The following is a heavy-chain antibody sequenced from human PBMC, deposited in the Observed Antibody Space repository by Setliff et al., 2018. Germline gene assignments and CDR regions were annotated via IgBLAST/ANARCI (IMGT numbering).Heavy chain of an antibody. CDR2: INPSDGST. CDR1: GYTFTGYY. J-gene: IGHJ4*02. D-gene: IGHD3-3*01. CDR3: ARESTAKNFWGGYSDY. V-gene: IGHV1-46*01. Sequence: GASVKVSCKASGYTFTGYYMHWVRQAPGQGLEWMGVINPSDGSTTYAQKFQGRVKMTRDTSTNTVYMQLSSLRSEDTAVYYCARESTAKNFWGGYSDYWGQGTLVTVSS.